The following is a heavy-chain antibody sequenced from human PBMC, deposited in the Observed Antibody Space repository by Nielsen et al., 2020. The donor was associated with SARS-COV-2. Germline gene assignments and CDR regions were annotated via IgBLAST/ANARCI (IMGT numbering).Heavy chain of an antibody. CDR2: INRDGNST. Sequence: GGSLRLSCAASGFTFSSYWMHWVRQAPGKGLVWVSRINRDGNSTNYAVSVKGRFTISRDNAKNTLYLEMKSLRVEDTAVYFCARESSLDVWGKGTTVTVSS. J-gene: IGHJ6*04. CDR1: GFTFSSYW. V-gene: IGHV3-74*01. CDR3: ARESSLDV.